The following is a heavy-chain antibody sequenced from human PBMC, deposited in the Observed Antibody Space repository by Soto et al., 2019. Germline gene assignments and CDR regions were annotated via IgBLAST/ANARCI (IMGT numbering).Heavy chain of an antibody. CDR2: IIPSLGIA. CDR1: GGTFSSYT. V-gene: IGHV1-69*02. J-gene: IGHJ4*02. D-gene: IGHD3-16*01. Sequence: QVQLVQSGAEVKKPGSSVKVSCKASGGTFSSYTISWVRQAPGQGLEWMGRIIPSLGIANYAQKFQGRVTITADKSTSTAYMELSSLRSEDTAVYYCASRLGITSVYWGQGTLVTVSS. CDR3: ASRLGITSVY.